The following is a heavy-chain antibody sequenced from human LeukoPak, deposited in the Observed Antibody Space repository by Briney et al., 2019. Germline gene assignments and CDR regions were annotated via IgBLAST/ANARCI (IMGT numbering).Heavy chain of an antibody. D-gene: IGHD1-26*01. CDR2: IYHSGST. J-gene: IGHJ4*02. CDR3: ARYGSYYDIPFDY. CDR1: ASISSYY. Sequence: PSETLSLTCTVSASISSYYWSWIRQPPGKGLEWIGYIYHSGSTNYNPSLKSRVTISVDTSKNQFSLKLSSVTAADTAVYYCARYGSYYDIPFDYWGQGTLVTVSS. V-gene: IGHV4-59*01.